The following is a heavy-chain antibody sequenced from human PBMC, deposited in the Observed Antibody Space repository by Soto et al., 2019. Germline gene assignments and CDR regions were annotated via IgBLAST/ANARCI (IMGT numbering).Heavy chain of an antibody. V-gene: IGHV1-69*13. Sequence: SSVKVSCKASGGTFSSYAISWVRQAPGQGLEWMGGIIPIFGTANYAQKFQGRVTITADESKSTAYMELSSLRSEDTAVYYCARDTGTTAKTFDYWGQGTLVTVSS. CDR1: GGTFSSYA. J-gene: IGHJ4*02. CDR3: ARDTGTTAKTFDY. CDR2: IIPIFGTA. D-gene: IGHD1-7*01.